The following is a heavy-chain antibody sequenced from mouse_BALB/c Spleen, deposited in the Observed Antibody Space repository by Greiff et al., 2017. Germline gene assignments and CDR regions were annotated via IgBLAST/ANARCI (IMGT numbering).Heavy chain of an antibody. Sequence: LQQSGAELVKPGASVKMSCKASGYTFTSYNMHWVKQTPGQGLEWIGAIYPGNGDTSYNQKFKGKATLTADKSSSTAYMQLSSLTSEDSAVYYCARRGITTATFDYWGQGTTLTVSS. CDR1: GYTFTSYN. V-gene: IGHV1-12*01. J-gene: IGHJ2*01. CDR2: IYPGNGDT. CDR3: ARRGITTATFDY. D-gene: IGHD1-2*01.